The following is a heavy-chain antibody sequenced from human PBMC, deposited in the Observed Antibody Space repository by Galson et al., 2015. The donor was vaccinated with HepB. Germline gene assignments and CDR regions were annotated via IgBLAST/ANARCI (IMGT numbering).Heavy chain of an antibody. D-gene: IGHD3-9*01. Sequence: SLRLSCAASGFNFDDFAMLWVRQAPGKGLEWVSGISWNSRTINYADSVKGRFTISRDNAKISLYLQMSSLRAEDTAFYYCAKVVGRGYSDWLPHNWGQGNLVAVSP. CDR2: ISWNSRTI. CDR3: AKVVGRGYSDWLPHN. CDR1: GFNFDDFA. J-gene: IGHJ4*02. V-gene: IGHV3-9*01.